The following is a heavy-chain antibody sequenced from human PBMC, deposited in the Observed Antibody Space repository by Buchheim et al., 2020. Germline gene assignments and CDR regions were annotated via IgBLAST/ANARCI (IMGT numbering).Heavy chain of an antibody. V-gene: IGHV3-11*01. D-gene: IGHD5-18*01. CDR3: ASPYVVDTAMVYYYYYGMDV. J-gene: IGHJ6*02. CDR2: ISSSGSTI. CDR1: GFTFSDYY. Sequence: QVQLVESGGGLVKPGGSLRLSCAASGFTFSDYYMSWIRQAPGKGLEWVSYISSSGSTIYYADSVKGRFTISRDNAKNSMYLQMNSLRAEDTAVYYCASPYVVDTAMVYYYYYGMDVWGQGTT.